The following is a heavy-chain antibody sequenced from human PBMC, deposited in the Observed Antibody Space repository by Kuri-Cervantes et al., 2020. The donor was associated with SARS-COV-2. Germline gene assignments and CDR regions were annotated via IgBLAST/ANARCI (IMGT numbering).Heavy chain of an antibody. CDR3: ARDSEFTRDAFEI. CDR2: IIPVLRVE. J-gene: IGHJ3*02. CDR1: GGTLSTYT. Sequence: SVKVSCKASGGTLSTYTVTWVRQAPRQGLEWMGRIIPVLRVENYAQKFQGRVTITADKSTNTAYMELTSLRSEDTAVYYCARDSEFTRDAFEIWGQGTMVTVSS. V-gene: IGHV1-69*04.